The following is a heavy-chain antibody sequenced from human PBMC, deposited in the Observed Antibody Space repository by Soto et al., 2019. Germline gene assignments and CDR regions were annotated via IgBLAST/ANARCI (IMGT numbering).Heavy chain of an antibody. CDR3: ASGGVGAAGALDV. CDR2: IIPIVSQT. Sequence: QVQLVQSGAEVKKPGYSVKVSCKSSGYNFIIYTITWVRQAPGQGLEWMGRIIPIVSQTNYAQKFQGRVTITADRSTSTNDMELSGLTSDDTAVYYCASGGVGAAGALDVWGQGTTVTVSS. CDR1: GYNFIIYT. D-gene: IGHD1-26*01. V-gene: IGHV1-69*02. J-gene: IGHJ6*02.